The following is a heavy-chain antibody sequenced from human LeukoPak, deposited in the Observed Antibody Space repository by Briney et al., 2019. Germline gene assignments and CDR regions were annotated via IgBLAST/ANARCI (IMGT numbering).Heavy chain of an antibody. CDR3: ARGRPALRYLDWSVGGQAFDI. CDR2: INHSGST. J-gene: IGHJ3*02. CDR1: GGSFSGYY. V-gene: IGHV4-34*01. D-gene: IGHD3-9*01. Sequence: PSETLSLTCAVYGGSFSGYYWSWIRQPPGKGLEWIGEINHSGSTNYNPSLKSRVTISVDTSKNQFSLKLSSVTAADTAVYYCARGRPALRYLDWSVGGQAFDIWGQGTMVTVSS.